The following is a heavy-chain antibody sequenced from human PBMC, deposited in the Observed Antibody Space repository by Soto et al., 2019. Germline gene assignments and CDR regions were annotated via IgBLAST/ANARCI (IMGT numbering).Heavy chain of an antibody. CDR3: ARNPSGQWVVPLYCDL. Sequence: DVQLVESGGDLAQPGGSLRLSCAASGFSISDYEMNWVRQAPGKGLEWVSYISGSGSTVYYADSVKGRFTISRDNAKNTVLLQINTLRVKDAAIYYCARNPSGQWVVPLYCDLWGQGTLVTVSS. J-gene: IGHJ4*02. V-gene: IGHV3-48*03. D-gene: IGHD6-19*01. CDR1: GFSISDYE. CDR2: ISGSGSTV.